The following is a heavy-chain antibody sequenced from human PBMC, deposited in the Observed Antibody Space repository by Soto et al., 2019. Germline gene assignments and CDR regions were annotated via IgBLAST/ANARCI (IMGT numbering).Heavy chain of an antibody. CDR3: TQAGGSNWFDP. V-gene: IGHV3-15*01. CDR2: IKSKTDGGTT. J-gene: IGHJ5*02. D-gene: IGHD3-16*01. CDR1: GFTFSNAW. Sequence: GSLRLSCAASGFTFSNAWMSWVRQAPGKGLEWVGRIKSKTDGGTTDYAAPVKGRFTISRDDSKNTLYLQMNSLKTEDTAVCYCTQAGGSNWFDPWGQGTLVTVSS.